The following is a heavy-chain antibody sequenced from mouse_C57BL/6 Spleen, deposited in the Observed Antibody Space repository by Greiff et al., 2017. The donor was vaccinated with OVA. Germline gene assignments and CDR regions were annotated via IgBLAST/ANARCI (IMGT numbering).Heavy chain of an antibody. Sequence: VQLKPPGAELVKPGASVKLSCQASGYTFTSYWMHWVKQRPGRGLEWIGRIDPKSGGTKYNEKFKSKATLTVDKPSSTAYMQLSSLTSEDSAVYYCASSGGYYVNFDYWGQGTTLTVSS. CDR2: IDPKSGGT. CDR3: ASSGGYYVNFDY. CDR1: GYTFTSYW. D-gene: IGHD2-3*01. J-gene: IGHJ2*01. V-gene: IGHV1-72*01.